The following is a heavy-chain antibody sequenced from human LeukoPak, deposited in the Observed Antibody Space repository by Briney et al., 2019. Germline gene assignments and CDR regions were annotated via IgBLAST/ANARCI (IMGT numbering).Heavy chain of an antibody. CDR1: GGSISGYY. Sequence: SETLSLTCTVSGGSISGYYWNWIRQPPGKGLEWIGYISYTGSADYNPSLKSRVTISVDTSKNQFSLKVTSLTAADTAVYYCARDRYFDYWGQGTLVTVSS. V-gene: IGHV4-59*01. J-gene: IGHJ4*02. CDR3: ARDRYFDY. CDR2: ISYTGSA.